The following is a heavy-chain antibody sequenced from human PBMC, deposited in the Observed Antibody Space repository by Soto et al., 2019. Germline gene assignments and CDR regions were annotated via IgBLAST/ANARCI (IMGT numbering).Heavy chain of an antibody. J-gene: IGHJ6*02. CDR3: ARDPVEPQKRSPDYYYGMDV. Sequence: GGSLRLSCAASGFTFSSYGMHWVRQAPGKGLEWVAVIWYDGSNKYYADSVKGRFTISRDNSKNTLYLQMKSLRAEDTAVYYCARDPVEPQKRSPDYYYGMDVWGQGTTVTVSS. CDR2: IWYDGSNK. CDR1: GFTFSSYG. V-gene: IGHV3-33*01. D-gene: IGHD2-15*01.